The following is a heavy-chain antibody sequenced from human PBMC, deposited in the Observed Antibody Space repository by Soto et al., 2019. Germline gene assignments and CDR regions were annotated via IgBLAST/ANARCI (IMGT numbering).Heavy chain of an antibody. D-gene: IGHD6-13*01. CDR1: GYTFTSYG. CDR2: ISAYNGNT. J-gene: IGHJ4*02. Sequence: GASVKVSCTASGYTFTSYGISWVRQAPGQGLEWMGWISAYNGNTNYAQKLQGRVTMTTDTSTSTAYMELRSLRSDDTAVYYCARVNFRIAAAGFDYWGQGTLVTVSS. V-gene: IGHV1-18*01. CDR3: ARVNFRIAAAGFDY.